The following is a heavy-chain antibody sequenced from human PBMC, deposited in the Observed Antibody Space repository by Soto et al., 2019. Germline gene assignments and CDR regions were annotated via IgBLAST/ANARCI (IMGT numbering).Heavy chain of an antibody. V-gene: IGHV4-59*01. CDR2: IYYSGST. D-gene: IGHD2-21*02. J-gene: IGHJ5*02. CDR1: GGSISSYY. Sequence: SETLSLTCTVSGGSISSYYWSWIRQPPGKGLEWIGYIYYSGSTNYNPSLKSRVTISVDTSKNQFSLKLSSVTAADTAVYYCARALRNWFDPWGQGTLVTVS. CDR3: ARALRNWFDP.